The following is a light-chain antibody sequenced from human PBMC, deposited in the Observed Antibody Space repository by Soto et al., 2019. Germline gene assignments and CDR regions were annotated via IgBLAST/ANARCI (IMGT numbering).Light chain of an antibody. Sequence: DIKMTQSPSTLSASVGDRVTITCRASQSISSWLAWYQQKPGKAPKLLIYKASSLESGVPSRFSGSGSGTEFTLTISSLQTDDFATYYCQQYNSYPITFGQGTRLEIK. CDR2: KAS. CDR1: QSISSW. CDR3: QQYNSYPIT. V-gene: IGKV1-5*03. J-gene: IGKJ5*01.